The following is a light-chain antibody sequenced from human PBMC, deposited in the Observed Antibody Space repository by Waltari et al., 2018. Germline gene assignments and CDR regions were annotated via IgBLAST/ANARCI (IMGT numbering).Light chain of an antibody. CDR2: AVS. CDR1: SSDVGNYNR. J-gene: IGLJ2*01. V-gene: IGLV2-23*02. Sequence: QSALTQPASVSGSPGQSIPISCTGTSSDVGNYNRVSWYQQHPGKAPKIMIYAVSKRPSGVSDRFSGSKSGDMASLTISGLQPEDEAEYFCSSYAGSSKGVFGGGTKVTVL. CDR3: SSYAGSSKGV.